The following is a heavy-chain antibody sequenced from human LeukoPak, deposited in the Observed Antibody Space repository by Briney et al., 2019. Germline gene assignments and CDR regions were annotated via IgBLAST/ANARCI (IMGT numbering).Heavy chain of an antibody. D-gene: IGHD1-26*01. V-gene: IGHV4-30-2*01. Sequence: SGPALVKPTQTLTLTCTFSGFSLSTSGMCVSWIRQPPGEGLEWIGWENYYNVSLRSRVTISVDRSKNQFSLKLISVTAADTAVYFCARETPERYRGSYFDYWGQGILVTVSS. CDR2: EN. CDR3: ARETPERYRGSYFDY. CDR1: GFSLSTSGMC. J-gene: IGHJ4*02.